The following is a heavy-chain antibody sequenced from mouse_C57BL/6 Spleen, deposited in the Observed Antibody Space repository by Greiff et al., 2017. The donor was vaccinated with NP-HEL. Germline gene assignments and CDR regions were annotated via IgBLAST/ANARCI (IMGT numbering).Heavy chain of an antibody. D-gene: IGHD2-4*01. CDR2: IYPGDGDT. J-gene: IGHJ4*01. CDR1: GYAFSSYW. V-gene: IGHV1-80*01. CDR3: ARYDYDLGAMDY. Sequence: QVQLKQSGAELVKPGASVKISCKASGYAFSSYWMNWVKQRPGKGLEWIGQIYPGDGDTNYNGKFKGKATLTADKSSSTAYMQLSSLTSEDSAVYFCARYDYDLGAMDYWGQGTSVTVSS.